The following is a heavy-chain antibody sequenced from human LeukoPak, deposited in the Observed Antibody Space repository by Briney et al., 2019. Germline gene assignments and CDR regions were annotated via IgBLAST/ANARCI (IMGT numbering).Heavy chain of an antibody. V-gene: IGHV3-21*01. Sequence: GGSLRLSCAASGFTFSSYSMNWVRQAPGKGLEWVSSISSSSSYIYYADSVEGRFTISRDNAKNSLYLQMNSLRAEDTAVYYCARGLAVAGAIIDYWGQGTLVTVSS. D-gene: IGHD6-19*01. CDR1: GFTFSSYS. CDR3: ARGLAVAGAIIDY. J-gene: IGHJ4*02. CDR2: ISSSSSYI.